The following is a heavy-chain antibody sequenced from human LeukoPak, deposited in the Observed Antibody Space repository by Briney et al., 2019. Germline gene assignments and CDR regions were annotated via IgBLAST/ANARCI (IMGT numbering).Heavy chain of an antibody. D-gene: IGHD3-16*01. CDR3: ARDWGIDGGPLSAFDI. V-gene: IGHV4-61*02. CDR1: GGSISSGSYY. J-gene: IGHJ3*02. Sequence: SETLSLTCTVSGGSISSGSYYWSWIRQPAGKGLEWIGRIYTSGSTNYNPSLKGRVTISVDTSKNQFSLKLSSVTAADTAVYYCARDWGIDGGPLSAFDIWGQGTMVTVSS. CDR2: IYTSGST.